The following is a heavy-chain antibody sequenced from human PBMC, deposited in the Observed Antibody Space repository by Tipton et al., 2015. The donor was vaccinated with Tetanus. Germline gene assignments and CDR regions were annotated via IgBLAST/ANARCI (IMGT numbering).Heavy chain of an antibody. J-gene: IGHJ4*02. V-gene: IGHV4-34*01. CDR2: IHPSGIV. CDR3: ARGLDQYKSGNY. Sequence: TLSLTCAVYGGSFSGYYCTWIRQSPGKGLEWIGEIHPSGIVSYTPSLKSRVAILLDTSANQFSMKLRSVTAADTALYYCARGLDQYKSGNYWGQGTLVPVSS. D-gene: IGHD1-1*01. CDR1: GGSFSGYY.